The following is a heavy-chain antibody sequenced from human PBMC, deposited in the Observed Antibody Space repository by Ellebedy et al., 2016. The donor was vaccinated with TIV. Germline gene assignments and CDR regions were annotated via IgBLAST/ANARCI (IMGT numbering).Heavy chain of an antibody. CDR3: AREYYYMDV. V-gene: IGHV4-39*07. Sequence: MPSETLSLTCTVSGDSIRSSSYYWDWIRQPPGKGLEWIGSMSYSGSAYYNSSLKSRVIISLDTSKTQFSLKLTSVTAADTAVYYCAREYYYMDVWGKGTTVTVSS. CDR1: GDSIRSSSYY. J-gene: IGHJ6*03. CDR2: MSYSGSA.